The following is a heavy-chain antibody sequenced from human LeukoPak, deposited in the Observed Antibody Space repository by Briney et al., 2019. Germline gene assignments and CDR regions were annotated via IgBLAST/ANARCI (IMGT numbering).Heavy chain of an antibody. Sequence: SETLSLTCTVSGGSVSSGSYYWSWIRQPPGKGLEWIGSIYYSGSTYYNPSLKSRVTISVDTSKNQFSLKLSSVTAADTAVYYCARHKGSGYRGGAAFDIWGQGTMVTVSS. CDR2: IYYSGST. J-gene: IGHJ3*02. CDR1: GGSVSSGSYY. CDR3: ARHKGSGYRGGAAFDI. V-gene: IGHV4-39*01. D-gene: IGHD3-22*01.